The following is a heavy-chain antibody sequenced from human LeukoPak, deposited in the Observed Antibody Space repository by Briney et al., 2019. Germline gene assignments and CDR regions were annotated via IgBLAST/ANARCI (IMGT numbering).Heavy chain of an antibody. CDR2: INHSGST. CDR1: GGSSSDYY. D-gene: IGHD2-15*01. Sequence: SETLSLTCAVYGGSSSDYYWSWIRQPPGKGLEWIGEINHSGSTNYNPSLKSRVTISVDTSKNQFSLKLSSVTAADTAVYYCARGGTGYCSGGSCYSQAYWGQGTLVTVSS. CDR3: ARGGTGYCSGGSCYSQAY. V-gene: IGHV4-34*01. J-gene: IGHJ4*02.